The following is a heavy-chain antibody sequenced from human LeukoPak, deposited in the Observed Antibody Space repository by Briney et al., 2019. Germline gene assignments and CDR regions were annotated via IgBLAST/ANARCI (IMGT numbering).Heavy chain of an antibody. CDR2: IYYSGST. D-gene: IGHD2-15*01. CDR1: GGSISSYY. CDR3: ARHDDPADWVVAATGYYYGMDV. J-gene: IGHJ6*02. V-gene: IGHV4-59*08. Sequence: PSETLSLTCTVSGGSISSYYWSWIRQPPGKGLEWIGYIYYSGSTKYNPSLKSRVTISVDPSKNQFSLKLSSVTAADTAVYYCARHDDPADWVVAATGYYYGMDVWGQGTTVTVSS.